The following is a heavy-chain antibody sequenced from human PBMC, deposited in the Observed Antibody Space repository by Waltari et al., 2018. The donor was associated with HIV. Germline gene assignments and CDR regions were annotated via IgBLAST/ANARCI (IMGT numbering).Heavy chain of an antibody. CDR3: ARDRHYDILTGSYFDY. D-gene: IGHD3-9*01. CDR2: IKQDGSEK. Sequence: EVQLGESGGGLVQPAGSLRLSCAASGPPLSASWMSGVRPAPGKGVEGVANIKQDGSEKYYGDSVKGPFTISRVNAKNSLSLQMTSLRAEDTAVYYCARDRHYDILTGSYFDYWGQGTLVTVSS. V-gene: IGHV3-7*01. J-gene: IGHJ4*02. CDR1: GPPLSASW.